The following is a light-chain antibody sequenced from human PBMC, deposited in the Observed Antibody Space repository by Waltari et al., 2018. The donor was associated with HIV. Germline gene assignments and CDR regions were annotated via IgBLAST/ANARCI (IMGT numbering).Light chain of an antibody. V-gene: IGLV3-1*01. J-gene: IGLJ2*01. CDR2: QDS. Sequence: SYELTQPPSLTVSPGQTASITCSGDKLGDKYACWYQQKPGQAPVLVIYQDSKRPSRIPERLSGYNSGNTATLTISGTQAMDEADYYCQAWDSSPVVFGGGTKLTVL. CDR3: QAWDSSPVV. CDR1: KLGDKY.